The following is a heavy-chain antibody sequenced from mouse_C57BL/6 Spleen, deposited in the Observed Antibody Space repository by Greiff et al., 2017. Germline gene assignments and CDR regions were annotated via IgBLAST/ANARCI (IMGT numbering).Heavy chain of an antibody. CDR3: ARNEWATVVASFDY. CDR1: GYTFTDYN. V-gene: IGHV1-22*01. D-gene: IGHD1-1*01. Sequence: EVQLQQSGPELVKPGASVKMSCKASGYTFTDYNMHWVKQSHGKSLEWIGYINPNNGGTSYNQKFKGKATLTVNKSSSTAYMELRSLTSEDSAVYYCARNEWATVVASFDYWGQGTTLTVSS. J-gene: IGHJ2*01. CDR2: INPNNGGT.